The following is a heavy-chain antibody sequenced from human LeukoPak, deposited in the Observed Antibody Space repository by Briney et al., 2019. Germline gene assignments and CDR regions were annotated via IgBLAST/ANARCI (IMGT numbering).Heavy chain of an antibody. CDR2: IYYSGST. CDR3: ARCYDILTGPHAFDI. V-gene: IGHV4-59*12. Sequence: SSETLSLTCTVSGGSISSYYWSWIRQPPGKGLEWIGYIYYSGSTNYNPSLKSRVTISVDTSKNQFSLKLSSVTAADTAVYYCARCYDILTGPHAFDIWGQGTMVTVSS. D-gene: IGHD3-9*01. J-gene: IGHJ3*02. CDR1: GGSISSYY.